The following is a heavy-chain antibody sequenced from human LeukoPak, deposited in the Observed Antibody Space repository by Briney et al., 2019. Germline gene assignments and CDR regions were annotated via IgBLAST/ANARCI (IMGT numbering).Heavy chain of an antibody. Sequence: GRSLRLSCAASGFTFSSYGMHWVGQGPGKGLEGVAVIWYDGSNKYYADSVKGRFTISRDNSKNTLYLQMNSLRAEDTAVYYCARDWNPYSSSWAYYYYYGMDVWGQGTTVTVSS. D-gene: IGHD6-13*01. V-gene: IGHV3-33*01. CDR2: IWYDGSNK. J-gene: IGHJ6*02. CDR1: GFTFSSYG. CDR3: ARDWNPYSSSWAYYYYYGMDV.